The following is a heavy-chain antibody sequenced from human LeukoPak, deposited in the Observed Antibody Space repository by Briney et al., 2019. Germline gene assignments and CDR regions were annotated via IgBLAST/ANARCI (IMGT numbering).Heavy chain of an antibody. D-gene: IGHD1-26*01. CDR2: ISYGGSNK. V-gene: IGHV3-30-3*01. CDR1: GFTFSSYW. CDR3: ARPGATNWYFDL. Sequence: GGSLRLSCAASGFTFSSYWMHWVRQAPGKGLEWVAVISYGGSNKYYADSVKGRFTISRDNSKNTLYLQMNSLRAEDTAVYYCARPGATNWYFDLWGRGTLVTVSS. J-gene: IGHJ2*01.